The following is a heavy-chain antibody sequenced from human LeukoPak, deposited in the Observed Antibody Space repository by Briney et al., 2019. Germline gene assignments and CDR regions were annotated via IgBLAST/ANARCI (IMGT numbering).Heavy chain of an antibody. J-gene: IGHJ4*02. CDR1: GGSISSSSYY. V-gene: IGHV4-39*07. CDR3: ARSLVRGARPDY. Sequence: PSETLSLTCTVSGGSISSSSYYWGWIRQPPGKGLEWIGSLYYSGSTYYNPSLKSRVTISVDTSKNQFSLKLRSVTAADTAVYYCARSLVRGARPDYWGQGTLVTVSS. D-gene: IGHD3-10*01. CDR2: LYYSGST.